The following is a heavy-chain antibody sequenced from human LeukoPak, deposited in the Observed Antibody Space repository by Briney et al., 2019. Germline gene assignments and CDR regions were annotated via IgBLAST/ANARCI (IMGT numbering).Heavy chain of an antibody. V-gene: IGHV1-69*05. D-gene: IGHD3-3*01. CDR1: GGTFSSYA. Sequence: SVKVSCKASGGTFSSYAISWVRQAPGQGLEWMGGIIPIFGTANYAQKFQGRVTITTDESTSTAYMELSSLRSEDTAVYYCARESRRAIFGVVIPPSYYYYMDVWGKGTTVTVSS. J-gene: IGHJ6*03. CDR2: IIPIFGTA. CDR3: ARESRRAIFGVVIPPSYYYYMDV.